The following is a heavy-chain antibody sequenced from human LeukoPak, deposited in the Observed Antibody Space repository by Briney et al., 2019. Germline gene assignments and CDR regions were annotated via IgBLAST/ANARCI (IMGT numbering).Heavy chain of an antibody. V-gene: IGHV7-4-1*02. D-gene: IGHD4-23*01. Sequence: ASVKVSCKASGYTFTSYAMNWVRQAPGQGLEWMGWINTNTGNPTYAQGFTGRFVFSLDTSVSTAYLQISSLKAEDTAVYYCARVKKHDYGGNVGALDPWGQGTLVTVSS. J-gene: IGHJ5*02. CDR2: INTNTGNP. CDR3: ARVKKHDYGGNVGALDP. CDR1: GYTFTSYA.